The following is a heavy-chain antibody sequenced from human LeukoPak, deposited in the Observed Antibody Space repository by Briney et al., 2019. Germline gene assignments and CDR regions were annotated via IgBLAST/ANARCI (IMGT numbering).Heavy chain of an antibody. D-gene: IGHD2-2*01. CDR1: GASISSGLYY. V-gene: IGHV4-39*01. CDR3: ARLGVPAFDKRLGHTYYFDY. J-gene: IGHJ4*02. CDR2: IYYSGST. Sequence: SETLSLTCTVSGASISSGLYYWNWIRQPPGKGLEWIGSIYYSGSTYYNPSLKSRVTISVDTSKNQFSLKLSSVTAADTAVYYCARLGVPAFDKRLGHTYYFDYWGQGTLVTVSS.